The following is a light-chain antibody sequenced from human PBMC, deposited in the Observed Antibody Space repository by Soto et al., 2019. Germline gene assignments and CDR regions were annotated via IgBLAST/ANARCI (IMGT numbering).Light chain of an antibody. Sequence: PGERATLSCRASQSVSSNLAWYQQKPGQAPRLLIYGASTRATGIPARFSGSGSGTEFTLTISSLQSEDFAVYYCQQYNNWPQTFGQGTKVDIK. J-gene: IGKJ1*01. V-gene: IGKV3-15*01. CDR3: QQYNNWPQT. CDR1: QSVSSN. CDR2: GAS.